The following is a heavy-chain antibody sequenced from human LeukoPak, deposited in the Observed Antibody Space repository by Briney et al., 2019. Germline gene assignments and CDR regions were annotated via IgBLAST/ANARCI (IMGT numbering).Heavy chain of an antibody. J-gene: IGHJ5*02. Sequence: SETLSLTCAVYGESFSGYYWSWIRQPPGKGLEWIGEINHSGSTNYNPSLKSRVTISVDTSKNQFSLKLSSVTAADTAVYYCARGSRIAVAGNWFDPWGQGTLVTVSS. CDR2: INHSGST. V-gene: IGHV4-34*01. D-gene: IGHD6-19*01. CDR1: GESFSGYY. CDR3: ARGSRIAVAGNWFDP.